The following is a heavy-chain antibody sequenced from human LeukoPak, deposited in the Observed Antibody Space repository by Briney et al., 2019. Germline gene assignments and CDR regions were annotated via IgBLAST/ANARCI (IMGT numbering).Heavy chain of an antibody. CDR3: ARIASYGSGSYLDY. J-gene: IGHJ4*02. CDR1: GGSISSYY. Sequence: SETLSLTCTVSGGSISSYYWSWIRQPAGRGLEWIGRIYTSGSTNYNPSLKSRVTMSVDTSKNQFSLKLNSVTAADTAVYYCARIASYGSGSYLDYWGQGTLVTVSS. V-gene: IGHV4-4*07. CDR2: IYTSGST. D-gene: IGHD3-10*01.